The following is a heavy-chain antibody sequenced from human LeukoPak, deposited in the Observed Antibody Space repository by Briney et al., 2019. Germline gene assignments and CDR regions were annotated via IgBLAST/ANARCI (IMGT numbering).Heavy chain of an antibody. CDR1: GYSLSSGYY. J-gene: IGHJ4*02. V-gene: IGHV4-38-2*02. CDR3: ARRSLYYYDSSGYYGY. CDR2: IYHTGST. D-gene: IGHD3-22*01. Sequence: SETLSLTCTVSGYSLSSGYYWGWIRPSPGKGLEWIGTIYHTGSTYYIPSLKSRVTISVDTSKNQFSLKLSSVTAADTAVYYCARRSLYYYDSSGYYGYWGQGTLVTVSS.